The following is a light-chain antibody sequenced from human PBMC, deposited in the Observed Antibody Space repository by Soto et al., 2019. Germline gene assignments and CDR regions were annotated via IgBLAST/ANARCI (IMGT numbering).Light chain of an antibody. CDR3: ATWDDSLSNYV. J-gene: IGLJ1*01. CDR1: SSNIGSNY. Sequence: QSVLTEPQRASVSPGPIAIITCSGSSSNIGSNYVYWYQHLTGTALKLLIYRNNQRPLGVPDRFSGSKSGTSASLAISGLRSEDEADYYCATWDDSLSNYVFGTGTKVTVL. V-gene: IGLV1-47*01. CDR2: RNN.